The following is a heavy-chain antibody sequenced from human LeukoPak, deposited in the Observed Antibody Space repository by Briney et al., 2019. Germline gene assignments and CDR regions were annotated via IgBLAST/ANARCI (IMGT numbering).Heavy chain of an antibody. CDR2: INHSGST. J-gene: IGHJ6*03. CDR3: ARAPGQWYYMDV. D-gene: IGHD6-19*01. CDR1: GGSFSAYY. V-gene: IGHV4-34*01. Sequence: SETLSLTCAVYGGSFSAYYWSWIRQPPGKGLEWIAEINHSGSTHYNPSLKSRVSMSLDTSNNQFFLKLSSVTTADTAAYFCARAPGQWYYMDVWGKGTTVTVSS.